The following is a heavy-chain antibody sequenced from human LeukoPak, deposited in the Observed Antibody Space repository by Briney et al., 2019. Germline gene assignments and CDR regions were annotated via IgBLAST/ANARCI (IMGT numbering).Heavy chain of an antibody. D-gene: IGHD4-17*01. CDR2: IYYSGST. CDR3: ARATDYGDYISGETGDWFDP. Sequence: SETLSLTCTVSGGSISSDDHYWSWIRQHPGKGLEWIGYIYYSGSTYYNPSLKGRVTISVDTSKNQFSLRLNSVTAADTAVYYCARATDYGDYISGETGDWFDPWGQGTLVTVSS. J-gene: IGHJ5*02. CDR1: GGSISSDDHY. V-gene: IGHV4-31*03.